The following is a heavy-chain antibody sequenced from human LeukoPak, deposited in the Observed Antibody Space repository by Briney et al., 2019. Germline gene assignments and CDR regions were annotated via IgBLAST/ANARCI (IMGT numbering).Heavy chain of an antibody. J-gene: IGHJ4*02. Sequence: GGSLRLSCAASGFTFSDYYMIWIRQAPGKGLEWVSYISSSSSRTNYADSVKGRFTIPRDNAKNSLYLQMYSLRAEDTAVYYCAKERRIGSGAALDYWGPGTLVTVSS. CDR1: GFTFSDYY. CDR2: ISSSSSRT. V-gene: IGHV3-11*06. D-gene: IGHD6-19*01. CDR3: AKERRIGSGAALDY.